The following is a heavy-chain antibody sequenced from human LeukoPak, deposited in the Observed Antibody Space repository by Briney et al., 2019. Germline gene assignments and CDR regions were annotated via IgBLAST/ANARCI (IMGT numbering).Heavy chain of an antibody. V-gene: IGHV3-23*01. CDR3: AKLPVAGLYFDY. CDR2: ISGSGGRT. J-gene: IGHJ4*02. CDR1: GVTLSTYA. D-gene: IGHD6-19*01. Sequence: GGSLRLSCAASGVTLSTYAMSWARQAPGKGLEWVSAISGSGGRTYYADSVKGRFTISRDNSKNTLYLQMNSLRAEDTAVYYCAKLPVAGLYFDYWGQGTLVTVSS.